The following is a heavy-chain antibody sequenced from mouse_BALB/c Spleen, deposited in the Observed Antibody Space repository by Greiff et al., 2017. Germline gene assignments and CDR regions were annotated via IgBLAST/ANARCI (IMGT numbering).Heavy chain of an antibody. CDR1: GYAFSSYW. J-gene: IGHJ4*01. V-gene: IGHV1-80*01. Sequence: QVQLQQSGAELVRPGSSVKISCKASGYAFSSYWMNWVKQRPGQGLEWIGQIYPGDGDTNYNGKFKGKATLTADKSSSTAYMQRRSLTSEDSAVYFCARFYYDYDDAMDYWGQGTSVTVSS. CDR3: ARFYYDYDDAMDY. D-gene: IGHD2-4*01. CDR2: IYPGDGDT.